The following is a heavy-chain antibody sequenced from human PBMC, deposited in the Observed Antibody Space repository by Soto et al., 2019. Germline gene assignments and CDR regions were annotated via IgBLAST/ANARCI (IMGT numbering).Heavy chain of an antibody. Sequence: SETLSLTCTVSGGSISNNYWSWIRQPPGKELEWIGNIYYSGSTTYNPSLQSRVTISVDTSKNQFSLRLTSVTAADTAIYYCARVKRSTSRLDPWGPGTLVTVSS. CDR2: IYYSGST. D-gene: IGHD1-26*01. V-gene: IGHV4-59*12. CDR1: GGSISNNY. J-gene: IGHJ5*02. CDR3: ARVKRSTSRLDP.